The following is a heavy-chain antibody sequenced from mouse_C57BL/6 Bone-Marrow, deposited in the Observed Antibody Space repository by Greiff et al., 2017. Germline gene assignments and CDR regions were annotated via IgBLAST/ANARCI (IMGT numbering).Heavy chain of an antibody. Sequence: QVTLKECGPGLLQPSQTLSLSCSFSGFSLSTFGMGVGWIRQPSGKGLVWLAHIWWDDDKYYNPALKSRLTISKDTSKNQVFLKIANGDTADTATDYCARRWPYYGSSSWYCGVCGTGTTVTVSS. CDR3: ARRWPYYGSSSWYCGV. J-gene: IGHJ1*03. CDR2: IWWDDDK. D-gene: IGHD1-1*01. CDR1: GFSLSTFGMG. V-gene: IGHV8-8*01.